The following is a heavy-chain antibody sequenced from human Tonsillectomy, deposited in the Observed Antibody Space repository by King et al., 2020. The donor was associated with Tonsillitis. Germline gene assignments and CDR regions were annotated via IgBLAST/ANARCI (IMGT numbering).Heavy chain of an antibody. CDR3: ARDGPCATGHYYYYAMDV. J-gene: IGHJ6*02. CDR2: INWNGGST. V-gene: IGHV3-20*01. Sequence: VQLVQSGGGVVRPGGSLRLSCAASGFTFDDYGMSWVRQAPGKGLEWVSGINWNGGSTGYADSVKGRFTISRDNAKNSLYLQMNSLRAEDTALYHCARDGPCATGHYYYYAMDVWGQGTTVTVSS. CDR1: GFTFDDYG. D-gene: IGHD3-10*01.